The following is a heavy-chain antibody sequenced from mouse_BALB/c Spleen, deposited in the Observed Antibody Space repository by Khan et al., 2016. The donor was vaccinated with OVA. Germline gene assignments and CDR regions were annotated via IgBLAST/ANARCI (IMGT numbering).Heavy chain of an antibody. Sequence: QVQLKESGPGLVAPSQSLSITCTVSGFSLTSYGVGWVRQPPGKGLEWLGVKWGDGSTNYHSALISRLSISKDNSKSQVFLKLNSLQNDDTATFYRALYYSGMAWFAYWRPGPLVTVSS. CDR1: GFSLTSYG. J-gene: IGHJ3*01. D-gene: IGHD1-1*01. V-gene: IGHV2-3*01. CDR2: KWGDGST. CDR3: ALYYSGMAWFAY.